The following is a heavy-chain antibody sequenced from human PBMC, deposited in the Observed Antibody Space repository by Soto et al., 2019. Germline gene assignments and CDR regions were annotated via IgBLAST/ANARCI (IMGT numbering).Heavy chain of an antibody. CDR1: GYTFTSYD. D-gene: IGHD6-19*01. CDR2: INPNSGGT. V-gene: IGHV1-2*04. J-gene: IGHJ6*02. CDR3: ARDARGAVAGTFYYYGMDV. Sequence: ASVKVSCKASGYTFTSYDINWVRQATGQGLEWMGWINPNSGGTNYAQKFQGWVTMTRDTSISTAYMELSRLRSDDTAVYYCARDARGAVAGTFYYYGMDVWGQGTTVTVSS.